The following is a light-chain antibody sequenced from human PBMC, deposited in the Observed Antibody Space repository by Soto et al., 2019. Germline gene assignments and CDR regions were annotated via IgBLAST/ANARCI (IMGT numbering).Light chain of an antibody. V-gene: IGLV2-23*01. CDR2: EDI. CDR3: CSSAGGTSVV. Sequence: QSALTQPASVSGSPGQSITISCTGTSSDVGRYNLVSWYQQHPGKAPKLMIYEDIERPSGVSNRFSGSKSGNTASLTISGLQTEDAAEYYCCSSAGGTSVVFGGGTKLTVL. J-gene: IGLJ2*01. CDR1: SSDVGRYNL.